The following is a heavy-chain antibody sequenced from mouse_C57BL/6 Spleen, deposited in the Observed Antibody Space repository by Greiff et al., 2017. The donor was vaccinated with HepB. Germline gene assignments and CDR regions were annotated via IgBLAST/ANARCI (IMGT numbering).Heavy chain of an antibody. Sequence: EVQGVESGGDLVKPGGSLKLSCAASGFTFSSYGMSWVRQTPDKRLEWVATISSGGSYTYYPDSVKGRFTISRDNAKNTLYLQMSSLKSEDTAMYYCGRGGYYYAMDYWGQGTSVTVSS. CDR3: GRGGYYYAMDY. CDR1: GFTFSSYG. CDR2: ISSGGSYT. J-gene: IGHJ4*01. V-gene: IGHV5-6*01.